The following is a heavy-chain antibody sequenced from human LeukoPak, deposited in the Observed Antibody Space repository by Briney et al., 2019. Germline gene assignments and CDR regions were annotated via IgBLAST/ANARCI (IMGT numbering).Heavy chain of an antibody. D-gene: IGHD6-13*01. V-gene: IGHV4-59*01. CDR3: ARLWLSSWSDY. J-gene: IGHJ4*02. Sequence: SETLSLTCTVSGGSISSYYWSWIRQPPGKGLEWIGYIYYSGSTNYNPSLKSRVTISVDTSKNQFSLKLSSVTAADTAVYYCARLWLSSWSDYWGQGTLVTVSS. CDR2: IYYSGST. CDR1: GGSISSYY.